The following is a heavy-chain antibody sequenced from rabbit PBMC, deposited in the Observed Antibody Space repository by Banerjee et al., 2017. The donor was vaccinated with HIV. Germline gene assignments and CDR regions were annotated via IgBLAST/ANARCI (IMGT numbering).Heavy chain of an antibody. D-gene: IGHD8-1*01. V-gene: IGHV1S40*01. CDR2: IYTGSGST. Sequence: QSLEESGGDLVKPGASLTLTCTASGLSFSSSYYMCWVRQAPGKGLEWIGCIYTGSGSTYYASWAKGRFTISKTSSTTVTLQMTSLTAADTATYFCARGGVGTTYPYGGMDLWGQGTLVTVS. J-gene: IGHJ6*01. CDR3: ARGGVGTTYPYGGMDL. CDR1: GLSFSSSYY.